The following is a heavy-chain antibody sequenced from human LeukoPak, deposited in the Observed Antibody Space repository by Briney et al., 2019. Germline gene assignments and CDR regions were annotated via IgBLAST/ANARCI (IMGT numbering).Heavy chain of an antibody. D-gene: IGHD6-19*01. CDR2: INPNSGGT. CDR1: GHTFTGYY. J-gene: IGHJ4*02. Sequence: AASVKVSCKASGHTFTGYYMHWVQQAPGQGLEWMGWINPNSGGTNHAQKFQGRVSMTRDTSISTAYMELSRLRSDDTAVYYCAQSSGWDSLKYWGQGTLVTVSS. V-gene: IGHV1-2*02. CDR3: AQSSGWDSLKY.